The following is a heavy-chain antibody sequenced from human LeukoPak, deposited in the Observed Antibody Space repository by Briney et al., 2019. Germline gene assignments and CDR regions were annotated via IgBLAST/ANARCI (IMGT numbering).Heavy chain of an antibody. V-gene: IGHV1-2*02. D-gene: IGHD3-9*01. J-gene: IGHJ4*02. CDR2: INPNSGGT. CDR3: ARGILTGYSPQGPYYFNY. CDR1: GYTFTGYY. Sequence: GASVKVSCKASGYTFTGYYMHWVRQAPGQGLEWMGWINPNSGGTNYAQKFQGRVTMTRDTSISTAYMELSRLGSDDTAVYYCARGILTGYSPQGPYYFNYWGQGTLVTVSS.